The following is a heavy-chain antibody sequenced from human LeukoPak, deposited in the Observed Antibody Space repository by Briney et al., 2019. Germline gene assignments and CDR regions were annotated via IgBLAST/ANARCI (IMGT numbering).Heavy chain of an antibody. D-gene: IGHD3-16*01. CDR2: ISDSGGST. CDR3: ARGDLAPDC. Sequence: GGSLRLSCSASGFPFSSYAMHWVRQAPGKGLEYVSAISDSGGSTYYADSVKGRFTISRDNSKNTLYLQMSSLRAEDTAVYYCARGDLAPDCWGQGTLVTVSS. CDR1: GFPFSSYA. V-gene: IGHV3-64D*09. J-gene: IGHJ4*02.